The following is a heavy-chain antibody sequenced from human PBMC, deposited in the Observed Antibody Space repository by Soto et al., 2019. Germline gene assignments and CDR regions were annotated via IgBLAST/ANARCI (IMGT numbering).Heavy chain of an antibody. CDR1: GGSISSGGYS. CDR2: IYPTGTT. Sequence: QLQLRESGSGLVKPSETLSLTCTGSGGSISSGGYSWSWIRQSPEKGLEWLGCIYPTGTTYYHPSLKSRVTISVDTSRNQFSLNLTSVPAADTAVYFCARTPPGPSPRWVLWGQGTTVTVS. V-gene: IGHV4-30-2*06. CDR3: ARTPPGPSPRWVL. J-gene: IGHJ6*02. D-gene: IGHD3-10*01.